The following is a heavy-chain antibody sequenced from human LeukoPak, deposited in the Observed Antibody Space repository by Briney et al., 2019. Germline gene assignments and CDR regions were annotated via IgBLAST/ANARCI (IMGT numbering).Heavy chain of an antibody. J-gene: IGHJ3*02. V-gene: IGHV4-59*01. CDR2: LYYNGRT. CDR1: GGSISTYY. CDR3: ARGLYGSGSYSAFDI. D-gene: IGHD3-10*01. Sequence: SETLSLTCTVSGGSISTYYWSWIRQPPGKGLEWIGYLYYNGRTNYNPSLKSRVTLSLDTSKNQFSLKLSSVTAADTAVYYCARGLYGSGSYSAFDIWGQGTMVTVSS.